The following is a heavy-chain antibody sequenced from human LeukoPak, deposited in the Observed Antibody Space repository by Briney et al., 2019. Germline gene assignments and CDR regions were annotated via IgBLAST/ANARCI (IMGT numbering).Heavy chain of an antibody. D-gene: IGHD3-22*01. J-gene: IGHJ4*02. Sequence: GGSLRLSCAASGFTFSSYWMSWVRQAPGKGLEWVANIKQDGSEKYYVDSVKGRFTISRDNAKNSPYLQMNSLRAEDTAVYYCARDYYYESSGSVYWGQGTLVTVSS. CDR2: IKQDGSEK. V-gene: IGHV3-7*05. CDR1: GFTFSSYW. CDR3: ARDYYYESSGSVY.